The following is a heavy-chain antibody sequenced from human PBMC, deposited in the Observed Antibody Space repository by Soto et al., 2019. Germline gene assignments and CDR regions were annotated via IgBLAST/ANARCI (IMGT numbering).Heavy chain of an antibody. CDR1: GVSIHNSHSF. CDR3: GRVVEGATRHTDLDS. Sequence: SETLSLTCTVSGVSIHNSHSFWGWIRQPPGKGLEFIGTVYYSGGAHYNSSLKSRVTISVDTANNQVSLGMRSLTAADTAVYYCGRVVEGATRHTDLDSWGQGTLVTVSS. CDR2: VYYSGGA. J-gene: IGHJ5*01. V-gene: IGHV4-39*01. D-gene: IGHD2-21*01.